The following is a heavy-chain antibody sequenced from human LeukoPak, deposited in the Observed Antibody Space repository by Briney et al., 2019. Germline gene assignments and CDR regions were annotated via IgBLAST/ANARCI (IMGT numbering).Heavy chain of an antibody. J-gene: IGHJ4*02. CDR1: GGSISSGGYY. V-gene: IGHV4-31*03. CDR3: AREAVTTRRAIDY. D-gene: IGHD4-17*01. Sequence: PSETLSLTCTVSGGSISSGGYYWSWIRQHPGKGLEWIGYIYYSGSTYYNPSLKSRVTISVDTSKNQFSLKLSSVTAADTAVYYCAREAVTTRRAIDYWGQGTLVTVSS. CDR2: IYYSGST.